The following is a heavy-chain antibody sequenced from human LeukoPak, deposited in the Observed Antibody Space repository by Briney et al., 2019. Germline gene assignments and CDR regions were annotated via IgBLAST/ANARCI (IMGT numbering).Heavy chain of an antibody. Sequence: ASVKVSCKASGYTFTSYGISWVRQAPGQGLEWMGWISAYNGNTNYAQKLQGRVTMTTDTSTSTAYMELRSLRSGDTAVYYCARDTRRQSSSGYYLMDAFDIWGQGTMVTVSS. D-gene: IGHD3-22*01. CDR2: ISAYNGNT. V-gene: IGHV1-18*01. J-gene: IGHJ3*02. CDR1: GYTFTSYG. CDR3: ARDTRRQSSSGYYLMDAFDI.